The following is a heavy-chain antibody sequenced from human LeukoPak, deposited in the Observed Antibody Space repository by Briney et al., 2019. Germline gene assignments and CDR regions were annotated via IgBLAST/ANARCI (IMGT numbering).Heavy chain of an antibody. D-gene: IGHD2-2*02. V-gene: IGHV3-7*01. CDR1: GFTFNCYR. CDR2: IKQDGSEK. Sequence: SAGALRLSCAASGFTFNCYRMSWVRQGPGQGVEGVANIKQDGSEKYYVDSVKGRFTIARDNAKNSLYLQMNSLRAEDTAVYYGARCKPLGYCSSTSCYTEGLDYGGQGTLVTVSA. J-gene: IGHJ4*02. CDR3: ARCKPLGYCSSTSCYTEGLDY.